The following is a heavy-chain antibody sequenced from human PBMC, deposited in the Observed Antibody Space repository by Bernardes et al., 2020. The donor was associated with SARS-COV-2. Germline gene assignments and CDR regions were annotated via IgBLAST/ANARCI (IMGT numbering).Heavy chain of an antibody. CDR3: ARRHSSSWAHDY. Sequence: GSLRLSCAVSGFTVSSNYMSWVRQAPGKGLEWVSVIYRGGSTYYADSVKGRFTISRDNSKNTLYLQMNSLRVEDTAVYYCARRHSSSWAHDYWGQGTLVTVSS. V-gene: IGHV3-66*04. CDR1: GFTVSSNY. D-gene: IGHD6-13*01. CDR2: IYRGGST. J-gene: IGHJ4*02.